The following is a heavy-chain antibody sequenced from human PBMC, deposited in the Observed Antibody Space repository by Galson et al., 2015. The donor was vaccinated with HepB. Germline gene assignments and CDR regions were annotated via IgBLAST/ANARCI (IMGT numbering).Heavy chain of an antibody. J-gene: IGHJ5*02. CDR3: APVHYSRTWYDH. Sequence: SLRLSCAASGFTFSSYTMHWVRQAPGKGLEYVSAISTNGGSTYYADSVKGRFTISRDDSKSTLYLQMSSLRAEDTAVYYCAPVHYSRTWYDHWGQGTLVTVSS. V-gene: IGHV3-64D*06. D-gene: IGHD6-13*01. CDR1: GFTFSSYT. CDR2: ISTNGGST.